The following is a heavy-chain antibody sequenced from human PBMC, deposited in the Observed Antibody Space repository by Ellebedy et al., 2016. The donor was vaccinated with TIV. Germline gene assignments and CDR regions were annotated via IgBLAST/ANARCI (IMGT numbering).Heavy chain of an antibody. V-gene: IGHV3-23*01. CDR3: ARDQRYNDFSSGYLDYYYGMDV. CDR2: ISGGGDA. CDR1: GFTFSSYA. Sequence: PGGSLRLSCEASGFTFSSYAMSWVRQAPGKGLEWVSAISGGGDAYYADSVKGRFTISRDNSGNTVYLQMNSLRGEDTAVYYCARDQRYNDFSSGYLDYYYGMDVWGQGTTVTVSS. D-gene: IGHD3-3*01. J-gene: IGHJ6*02.